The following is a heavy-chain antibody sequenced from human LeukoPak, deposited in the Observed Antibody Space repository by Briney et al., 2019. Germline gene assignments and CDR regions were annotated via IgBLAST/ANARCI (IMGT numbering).Heavy chain of an antibody. CDR3: AREVTASSFDI. J-gene: IGHJ3*02. D-gene: IGHD2-21*02. V-gene: IGHV3-7*01. CDR1: GFSFSDYW. CDR2: INQDGSQN. Sequence: GGSLRLSCAASGFSFSDYWMSWVRQAPGRGLEWVGNINQDGSQNSSVDSVKGRFTISRDNAKNSLYLQMNSLGAEDTALYYCAREVTASSFDILGLGTMVTVSS.